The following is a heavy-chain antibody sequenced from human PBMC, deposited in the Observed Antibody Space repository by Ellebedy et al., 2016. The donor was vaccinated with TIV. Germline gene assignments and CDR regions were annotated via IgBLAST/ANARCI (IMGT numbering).Heavy chain of an antibody. Sequence: SETLSLXCAVYGGPFSGYFWSWIRQPPGKGLEWIGEINRSGSTNYGPSLKSRVTISVDTSKNHFSLKLSSVTAADTAVYYCARFGSYWGQGTLVTVSS. CDR2: INRSGST. CDR1: GGPFSGYF. J-gene: IGHJ4*02. CDR3: ARFGSY. V-gene: IGHV4-34*01. D-gene: IGHD3-10*01.